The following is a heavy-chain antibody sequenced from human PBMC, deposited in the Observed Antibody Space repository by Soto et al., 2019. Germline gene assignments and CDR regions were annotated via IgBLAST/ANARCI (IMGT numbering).Heavy chain of an antibody. Sequence: QVQLVQSGAEVKKPGSSVKVSCKASGGTFSSYAISWVRQAPGQGLEWMGGIIPIFGTANYAQKFQGRVRSGADEXXSXAXXELSGLGSEDTAVYYCARDLTGYGSGSWARYGMDVWGQGTTVTVSS. CDR2: IIPIFGTA. V-gene: IGHV1-69*12. CDR3: ARDLTGYGSGSWARYGMDV. CDR1: GGTFSSYA. D-gene: IGHD3-10*01. J-gene: IGHJ6*02.